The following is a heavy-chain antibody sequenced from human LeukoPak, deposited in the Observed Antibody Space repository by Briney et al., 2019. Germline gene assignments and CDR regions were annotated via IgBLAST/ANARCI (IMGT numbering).Heavy chain of an antibody. V-gene: IGHV4-39*07. CDR1: GGSISSSSYY. Sequence: PSETLSLTCTVSGGSISSSSYYWGWIRQPPGKGLEWIGSIYYSGSTYYNPSLKSRVTMSADTSKNQISLKLSSVTAADTAVYYCARVSLLTGTVDYWGQGTLVTVSS. J-gene: IGHJ4*02. D-gene: IGHD3-9*01. CDR3: ARVSLLTGTVDY. CDR2: IYYSGST.